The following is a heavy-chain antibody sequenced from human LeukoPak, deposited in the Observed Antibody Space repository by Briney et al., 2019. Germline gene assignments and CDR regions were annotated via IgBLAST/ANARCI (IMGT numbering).Heavy chain of an antibody. V-gene: IGHV1-8*01. CDR1: GYTFTSYD. J-gene: IGHJ4*02. CDR2: MSPKSGNT. Sequence: GASVKVSCKASGYTFTSYDINWVRQATGQGLEWMGWMSPKSGNTGYAQKFQGRVTMTSNTAISTAYMELSSLRSEDTAVYYRVRTPPNWGADYWGQGTLVTVSS. CDR3: VRTPPNWGADY. D-gene: IGHD7-27*01.